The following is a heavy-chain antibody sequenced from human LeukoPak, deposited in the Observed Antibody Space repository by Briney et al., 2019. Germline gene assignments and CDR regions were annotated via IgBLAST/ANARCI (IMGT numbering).Heavy chain of an antibody. Sequence: GGSLRLSCAASGFSFSSYSMNWVRQAAGKGLEWVSSISSSSSYISYADSVKGRFTISRDNAKDSLYLQMDSLRAEDTGVFYCARARGSGWDAFDIWGQGTMVTVSS. J-gene: IGHJ3*02. CDR2: ISSSSSYI. V-gene: IGHV3-21*01. D-gene: IGHD6-19*01. CDR3: ARARGSGWDAFDI. CDR1: GFSFSSYS.